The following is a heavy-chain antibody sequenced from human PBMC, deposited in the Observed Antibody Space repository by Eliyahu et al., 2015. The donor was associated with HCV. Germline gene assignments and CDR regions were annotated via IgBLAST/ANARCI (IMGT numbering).Heavy chain of an antibody. D-gene: IGHD6-19*01. J-gene: IGHJ5*02. V-gene: IGHV4-59*01. CDR2: IHYSGST. CDR3: ASGGGGIAVAGTGGWFDP. Sequence: QVQLQESGPGLVKPSETLSLTCTVXGGXITXXYWSWIRQPPGKGLEWIGYIHYSGSTNYNPSLKTRVTISVDTSKXQFSLNLTSVTAADTAVYYCASGGGGIAVAGTGGWFDPWGQGTLVTVSS. CDR1: GGXITXXY.